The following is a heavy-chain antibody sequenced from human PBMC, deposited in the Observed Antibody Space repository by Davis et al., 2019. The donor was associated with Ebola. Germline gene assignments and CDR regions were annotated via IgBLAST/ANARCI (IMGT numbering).Heavy chain of an antibody. CDR1: GFTFSSYA. CDR2: IKQDGSEK. D-gene: IGHD6-13*01. V-gene: IGHV3-7*01. Sequence: PGGSLRLSCAASGFTFSSYAMSWVRQAPGKGLEWVANIKQDGSEKYYVDSVKGRFTISRDNAKNSLYLQMNSMRAEDTAVYYCARDPAAAAEYYGMDVWGQGTTVTVSS. CDR3: ARDPAAAAEYYGMDV. J-gene: IGHJ6*02.